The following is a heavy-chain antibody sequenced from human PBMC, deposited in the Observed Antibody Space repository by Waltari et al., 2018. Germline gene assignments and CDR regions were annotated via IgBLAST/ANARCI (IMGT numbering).Heavy chain of an antibody. Sequence: QLHLRESGPELVKPSETLSIICTVSGDSHTTRDHNWGWIRQPRGKGLEWFGTFCYSGETEYNPTLKSRVTISEDTSKSQFSLSLASVTAADTAVYYCARDYDYSLFWGQGVLVIVSS. CDR2: FCYSGET. D-gene: IGHD4-4*01. V-gene: IGHV4-39*07. J-gene: IGHJ4*02. CDR3: ARDYDYSLF. CDR1: GDSHTTRDHN.